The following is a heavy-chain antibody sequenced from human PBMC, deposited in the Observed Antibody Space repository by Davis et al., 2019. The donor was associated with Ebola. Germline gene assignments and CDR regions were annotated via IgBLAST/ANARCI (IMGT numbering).Heavy chain of an antibody. CDR3: ARDRLTMVQGGAWFDP. CDR2: ISAYNGNT. CDR1: GYTFTSYG. J-gene: IGHJ5*02. Sequence: AASVKVSCKASGYTFTSYGISWVRQAPGQGLEWMGWISAYNGNTNYAQKLQGRVTITTDTSTSTAYMELRSLRSDDTAVYYCARDRLTMVQGGAWFDPWGQGTLVTVSS. V-gene: IGHV1-18*01. D-gene: IGHD3-10*01.